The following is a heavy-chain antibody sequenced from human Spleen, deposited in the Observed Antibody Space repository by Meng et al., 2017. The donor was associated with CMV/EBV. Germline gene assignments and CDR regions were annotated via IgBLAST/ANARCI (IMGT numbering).Heavy chain of an antibody. Sequence: GESLKISCAASGFTFSNVWMSWVRQAPGKGLEWVGRIKSKTDGGTTDYAAPVKGRFTISRDDSKNTLYLQMNSLKTEDTAVYYCRRLGYCSSTSCPGRYWGQGTLVTVSS. CDR2: IKSKTDGGTT. CDR1: GFTFSNVW. V-gene: IGHV3-15*01. J-gene: IGHJ4*02. D-gene: IGHD2-2*01. CDR3: RRLGYCSSTSCPGRY.